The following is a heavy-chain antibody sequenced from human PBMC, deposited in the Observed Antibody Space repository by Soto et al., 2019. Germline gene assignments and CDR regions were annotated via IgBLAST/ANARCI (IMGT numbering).Heavy chain of an antibody. CDR1: GYTLTELS. CDR2: FDPEDGET. Sequence: GASVKVSCEVSGYTLTELSMHWVRQAPGKGLEGMGGFDPEDGETIYAQKFQGRVTMTEDTSTDTAYMELSSLRSEDKAVYYCATATYYYDRSGPLLVFDPWGQVTMVAV. CDR3: ATATYYYDRSGPLLVFDP. J-gene: IGHJ5*02. D-gene: IGHD3-22*01. V-gene: IGHV1-24*01.